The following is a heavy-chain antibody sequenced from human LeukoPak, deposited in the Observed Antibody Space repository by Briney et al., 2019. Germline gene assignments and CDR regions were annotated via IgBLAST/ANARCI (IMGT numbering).Heavy chain of an antibody. Sequence: SGGSLRLSCTVSGFIFSSHGMNWVRQAPGKGLEWVSGISPSGDITYYADSVKGRFTISRDNAKNSLFLQMNSLRAEDTAVYCCARDQVSIAGTGIDYWGQGTLVTVSS. CDR3: ARDQVSIAGTGIDY. V-gene: IGHV3-21*01. D-gene: IGHD6-13*01. CDR2: ISPSGDIT. J-gene: IGHJ4*02. CDR1: GFIFSSHG.